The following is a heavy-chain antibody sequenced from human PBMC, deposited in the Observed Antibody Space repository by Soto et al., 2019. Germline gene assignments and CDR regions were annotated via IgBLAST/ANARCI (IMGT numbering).Heavy chain of an antibody. CDR1: GDSFSSHA. CDR3: ARSSTTYYYPSSPYWPDKELDI. J-gene: IGHJ4*02. Sequence: SVKVSCKAAGDSFSSHALIWVRQAPGQGLEWMGGIIPIFDARTYAQKFQGRVTISADKSTKTGYMELSSLTSEDTAVYYCARSSTTYYYPSSPYWPDKELDIWGQGTLVTVSS. V-gene: IGHV1-69*06. CDR2: IIPIFDAR. D-gene: IGHD3-10*01.